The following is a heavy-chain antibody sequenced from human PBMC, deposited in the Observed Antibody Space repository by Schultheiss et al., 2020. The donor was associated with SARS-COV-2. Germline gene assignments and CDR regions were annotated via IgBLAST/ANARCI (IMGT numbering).Heavy chain of an antibody. Sequence: SETLSLTCTVSGGSISSYYWSLIRQPAGKGLEWIGYIYYSGSTNYNPSLKSRVTMSVDTSKNQFSLKLSSVTAADTAVYYCARRRGWLHKSTRVDAFDIWGQGTMVTVSS. V-gene: IGHV4-59*12. CDR2: IYYSGST. D-gene: IGHD5-24*01. J-gene: IGHJ3*02. CDR1: GGSISSYY. CDR3: ARRRGWLHKSTRVDAFDI.